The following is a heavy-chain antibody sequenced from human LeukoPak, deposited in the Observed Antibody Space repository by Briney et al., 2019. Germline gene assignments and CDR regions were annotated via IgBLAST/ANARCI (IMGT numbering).Heavy chain of an antibody. CDR3: AKASGIAVAGNEIDY. CDR1: GFTFDDYA. D-gene: IGHD6-19*01. Sequence: SLRLSCAASGFTFDDYAMHWVRQAPGRGLEWVSGISWNSGSIGYADSVKGRFTISRDNAKNSLYLQMNSLRAEDTAVYYCAKASGIAVAGNEIDYWGQGTLVTVSS. CDR2: ISWNSGSI. J-gene: IGHJ4*02. V-gene: IGHV3-9*01.